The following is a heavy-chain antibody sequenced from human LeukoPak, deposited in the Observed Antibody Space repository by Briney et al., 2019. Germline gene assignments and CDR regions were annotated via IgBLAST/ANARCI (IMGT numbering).Heavy chain of an antibody. CDR3: ARRAVAPPDNWFDT. Sequence: GESLRISCAISGHNFATNWIAWVRQMPGKGLEYMGIIYPSDSHTRYSPSFQGQVTISADKSLRTAYLQWTSLKVSDTAMYYCARRAVAPPDNWFDTWGQGTLVTVFS. CDR2: IYPSDSHT. CDR1: GHNFATNW. J-gene: IGHJ5*02. V-gene: IGHV5-51*01. D-gene: IGHD1-14*01.